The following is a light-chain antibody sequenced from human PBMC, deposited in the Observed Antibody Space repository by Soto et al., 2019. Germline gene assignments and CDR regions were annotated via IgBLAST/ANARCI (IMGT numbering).Light chain of an antibody. Sequence: DIQMTQSPSSLSASVGDRVTITCRASQAISNYLAWYQQKPGKVPKLLIYAASTLQSGVPSRFSGSGSGTDFTLTISSLRPEDVATYYCQKYNSAPHTFGQGTKLEIK. CDR2: AAS. V-gene: IGKV1-27*01. CDR1: QAISNY. CDR3: QKYNSAPHT. J-gene: IGKJ2*01.